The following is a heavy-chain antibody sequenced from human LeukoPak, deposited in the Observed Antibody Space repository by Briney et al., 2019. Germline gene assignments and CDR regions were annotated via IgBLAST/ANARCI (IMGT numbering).Heavy chain of an antibody. CDR3: ARDRGSGTILGVIISYYYYMDV. CDR1: GGTFSSYG. J-gene: IGHJ6*03. CDR2: IIPIFGTA. D-gene: IGHD3-3*01. V-gene: IGHV1-69*13. Sequence: SVKVSCKASGGTFSSYGISWVRQAPGQGLEWMGGIIPIFGTANYAQKFLDRVTITADESTSTVYMELSSLRSEDTAVYYCARDRGSGTILGVIISYYYYMDVWGKGTTVTVSS.